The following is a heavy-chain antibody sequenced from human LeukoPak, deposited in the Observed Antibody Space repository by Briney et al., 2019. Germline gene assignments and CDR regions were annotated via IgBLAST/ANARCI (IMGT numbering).Heavy chain of an antibody. CDR2: FYHGGST. J-gene: IGHJ6*03. CDR1: GGPFSGYY. V-gene: IGHV4-34*01. D-gene: IGHD6-13*01. Sequence: SETLSLTCAVYGGPFSGYYWSWIRQPPGKGLEWIGTFYHGGSTYYNPSLKSRVTISVDTSKNQFSLNLTSVTAADTAVYYCARADYSSSWSHEYYYMDVWGKGTTVTVSS. CDR3: ARADYSSSWSHEYYYMDV.